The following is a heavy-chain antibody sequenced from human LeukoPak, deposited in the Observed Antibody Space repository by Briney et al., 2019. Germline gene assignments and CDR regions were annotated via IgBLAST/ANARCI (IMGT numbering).Heavy chain of an antibody. J-gene: IGHJ4*02. CDR3: ARGPTGGWLDY. D-gene: IGHD1-14*01. Sequence: SETLSLTCAVYGGSFSGYYWSWIRQPPGKGLEWIGEINHSGSTNYNPSLKSRVTISVDTCKNQFSLKLSSVTAADTAVYYCARGPTGGWLDYWGQGTLVTVSS. CDR2: INHSGST. CDR1: GGSFSGYY. V-gene: IGHV4-34*01.